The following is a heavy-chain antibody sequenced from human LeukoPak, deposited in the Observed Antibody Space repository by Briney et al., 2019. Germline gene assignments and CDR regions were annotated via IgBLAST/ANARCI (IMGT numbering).Heavy chain of an antibody. CDR1: GFTLNTYA. J-gene: IGHJ4*02. CDR3: AKGNWDRLGYFDY. D-gene: IGHD7-27*01. Sequence: GGSLRLSCAASGFTLNTYAMSWVRQAPGKGLEWVSGISGSGGRTYYADSVKGRFPISRDNSKNTLYLQMNSLRAEDTAVYYCAKGNWDRLGYFDYWGQGTLVSVSS. V-gene: IGHV3-23*01. CDR2: ISGSGGRT.